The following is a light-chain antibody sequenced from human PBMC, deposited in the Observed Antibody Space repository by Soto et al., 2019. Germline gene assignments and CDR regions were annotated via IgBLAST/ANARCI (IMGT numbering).Light chain of an antibody. CDR2: AAS. CDR1: QSISSY. J-gene: IGKJ4*01. CDR3: QQSYSIPLT. V-gene: IGKV1-39*01. Sequence: DIQMTQSPSSLSASVGDRVTITCRASQSISSYLNWYHQKPGRAPNLLIYAASTLQGGVPSRFSGSGSGTDFTLTISSLQPEHFATYYCQQSYSIPLTFGGGTKVEIK.